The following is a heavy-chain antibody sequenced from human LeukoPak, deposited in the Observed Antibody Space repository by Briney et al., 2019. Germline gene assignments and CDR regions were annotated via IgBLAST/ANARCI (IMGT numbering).Heavy chain of an antibody. J-gene: IGHJ4*02. CDR1: GFTFSTYV. Sequence: GGSLRLSCAASGFTFSTYVMRWVRQAPGKGLEWMGGFDPEDGETIYAQKFQGRVTMTEDTSTDTAYMELSSLRSEDTAVYYCVVSNVEQLAPFDYWGQGTLVTVSS. CDR2: FDPEDGET. D-gene: IGHD6-6*01. V-gene: IGHV1-24*01. CDR3: VVSNVEQLAPFDY.